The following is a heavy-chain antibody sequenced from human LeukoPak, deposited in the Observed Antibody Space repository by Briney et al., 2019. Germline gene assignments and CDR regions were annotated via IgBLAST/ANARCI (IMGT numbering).Heavy chain of an antibody. Sequence: GGSLGLSCAASGFIFSNYAMYWVRQAPGKGLEWVSAISGRSDNTYYADSVKGRSTLSRDSSKNTLYLQMNSLRADDTAVYYCAKWGDYDVLTGYYVSDFWGQGTLVTVSS. CDR1: GFIFSNYA. J-gene: IGHJ4*02. CDR3: AKWGDYDVLTGYYVSDF. V-gene: IGHV3-23*01. D-gene: IGHD3-9*01. CDR2: ISGRSDNT.